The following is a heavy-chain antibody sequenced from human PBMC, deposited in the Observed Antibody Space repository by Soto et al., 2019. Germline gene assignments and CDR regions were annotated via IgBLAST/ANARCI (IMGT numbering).Heavy chain of an antibody. CDR1: GGTFSSYA. Sequence: QVQLVQSGAEVKKPGSSVKVSCKASGGTFSSYAISWVRQAPGQGPEWMGGIIPIFGTANYAQKFQGRVTITADESTSTAYMELSSLRSEDTAVYYCARDQDIVDLGYNWFDPWGQGTLVTVSS. CDR2: IIPIFGTA. J-gene: IGHJ5*02. D-gene: IGHD2-15*01. V-gene: IGHV1-69*01. CDR3: ARDQDIVDLGYNWFDP.